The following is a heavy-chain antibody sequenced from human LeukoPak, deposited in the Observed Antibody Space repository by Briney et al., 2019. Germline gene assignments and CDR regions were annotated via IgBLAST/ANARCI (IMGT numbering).Heavy chain of an antibody. CDR3: ARLCDGYNSEVFCY. J-gene: IGHJ4*02. V-gene: IGHV5-51*01. CDR2: IYPGHSDT. D-gene: IGHD5-24*01. CDR1: GSRFTSYW. Sequence: GAALKTSYKGSGSRFTSYWIGWGRPMPGKGVEWRGIIYPGHSDTRYSPSFQGQVTISADKSISTAYLQWSSLKASDTAMYYCARLCDGYNSEVFCYWGQGTLVTVSS.